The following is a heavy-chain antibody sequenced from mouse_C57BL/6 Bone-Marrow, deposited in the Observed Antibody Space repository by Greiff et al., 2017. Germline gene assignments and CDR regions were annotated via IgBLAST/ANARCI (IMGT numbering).Heavy chain of an antibody. D-gene: IGHD2-1*01. CDR2: IDPSDSYT. J-gene: IGHJ1*03. Sequence: VQLQQPGAELVKPGASVKLSCKASGYTFTSYWMQWVKQRPGQGLEWIGAIDPSDSYTNYNQKFKGKATLTVVTSSSTAYMQLSSLTSEDSAVYCCARVVSTRAYWYFDVWGTGTTVTVSS. CDR3: ARVVSTRAYWYFDV. V-gene: IGHV1-50*01. CDR1: GYTFTSYW.